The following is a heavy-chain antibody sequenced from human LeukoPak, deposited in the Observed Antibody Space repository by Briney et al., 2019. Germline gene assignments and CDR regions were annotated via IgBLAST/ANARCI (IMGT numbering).Heavy chain of an antibody. V-gene: IGHV3-30*18. Sequence: PGRSLRLSCAASGFTFSSYGMHWVRQAPGKGLEWVAVISYDGSNKYYADSVKGRFTISRDNSKNTLYLQMNSLRAEDTAVYYCAKVFRIAPQHVTKAGGQDAFDIWGQGTMVTVSS. CDR2: ISYDGSNK. J-gene: IGHJ3*02. D-gene: IGHD6-13*01. CDR3: AKVFRIAPQHVTKAGGQDAFDI. CDR1: GFTFSSYG.